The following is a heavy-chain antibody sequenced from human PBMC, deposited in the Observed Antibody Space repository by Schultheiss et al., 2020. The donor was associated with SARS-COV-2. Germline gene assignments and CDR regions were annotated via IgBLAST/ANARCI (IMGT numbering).Heavy chain of an antibody. D-gene: IGHD3-16*01. J-gene: IGHJ5*02. CDR3: ARFGVQGFDP. CDR2: IYYSGST. CDR1: GGSVSSGSYY. Sequence: SQTLSLTCTVSGGSVSSGSYYWSWIRQPPGKGLEWIGYIYYSGSTSSNPSLKSRVTISLDTAKKQLSLILSSVTAADTAVYYCARFGVQGFDPWGQGTLVTVSS. V-gene: IGHV4-61*01.